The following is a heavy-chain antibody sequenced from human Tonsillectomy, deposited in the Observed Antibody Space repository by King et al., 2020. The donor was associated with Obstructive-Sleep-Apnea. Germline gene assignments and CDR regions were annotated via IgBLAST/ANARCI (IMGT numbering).Heavy chain of an antibody. V-gene: IGHV4-59*01. CDR1: GGSISIYH. D-gene: IGHD1-14*01. CDR3: ARTGVVLSTAHVNWFDR. Sequence: VQLQESGPGLVKASETLSLTCSVSGGSISIYHWSWIRQPPGKGLEWIGYVHYSGRTKYNPSLKSRVTISMDTSKNQFSLRLSSVTAADTAVYYCARTGVVLSTAHVNWFDRWGQGTLVTVSS. CDR2: VHYSGRT. J-gene: IGHJ5*02.